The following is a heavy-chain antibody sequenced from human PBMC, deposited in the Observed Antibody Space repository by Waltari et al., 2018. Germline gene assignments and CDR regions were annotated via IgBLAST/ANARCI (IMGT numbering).Heavy chain of an antibody. CDR1: GYTFTSYD. CDR3: ARGDYDFWSGYYLL. CDR2: MNPNSGNT. J-gene: IGHJ4*02. D-gene: IGHD3-3*01. V-gene: IGHV1-8*01. Sequence: QVQLVQSGAEVKKPGASVKVSCKASGYTFTSYDINWVRQATGQGLEWMGWMNPNSGNTGYEQKCKGRVTMTRNTSISTAYMELSSLRSEDTAVYYCARGDYDFWSGYYLLWGQGTLVTVSS.